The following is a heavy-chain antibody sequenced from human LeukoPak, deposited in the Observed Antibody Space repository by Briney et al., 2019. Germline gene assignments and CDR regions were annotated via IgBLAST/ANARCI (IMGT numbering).Heavy chain of an antibody. CDR2: ISISSSYI. J-gene: IGHJ6*03. CDR3: AREDGSGDYYYYYYMDV. CDR1: GFTFSSCS. V-gene: IGHV3-21*04. Sequence: PGGSLRLTCAASGFTFSSCSMNWVRQAPRKGLERVSSISISSSYIYYADSVKGRFTISRDNAKNSLYLQMNSLRAADHAVHYCAREDGSGDYYYYYYMDVWGKGTTVTVSS. D-gene: IGHD5-24*01.